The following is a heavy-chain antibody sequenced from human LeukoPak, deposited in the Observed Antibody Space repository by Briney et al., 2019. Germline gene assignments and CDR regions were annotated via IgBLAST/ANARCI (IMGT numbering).Heavy chain of an antibody. CDR2: INSDGRDT. CDR1: GFTFSDYW. D-gene: IGHD2-21*02. J-gene: IGHJ4*02. Sequence: PGGSLRLSCAASGFTFSDYWMHWVRQAPGKGLEWVSHINSDGRDTNYADSVKGRFTISRDNANNMVYLHMNGLRAEDTAVYYCTTSLPHIVDVTTSDGGNWGQGTLVTVSS. V-gene: IGHV3-74*01. CDR3: TTSLPHIVDVTTSDGGN.